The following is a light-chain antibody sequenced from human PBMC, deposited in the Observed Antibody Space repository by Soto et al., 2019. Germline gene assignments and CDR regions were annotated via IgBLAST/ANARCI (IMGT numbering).Light chain of an antibody. CDR2: GAS. CDR3: QQYNNWPPWT. J-gene: IGKJ1*01. Sequence: EIVMTQSPATLSVSPGERATLSCRASQSVSSNLAWYQQKPGQAPRLLIYGASTRATGIPARFSGSGSGTGFPLTISSLQSEDFAVYYCQQYNNWPPWTFGQGTKGEIK. CDR1: QSVSSN. V-gene: IGKV3-15*01.